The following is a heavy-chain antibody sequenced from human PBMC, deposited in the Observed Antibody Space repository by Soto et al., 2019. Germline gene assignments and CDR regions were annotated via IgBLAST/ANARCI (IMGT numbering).Heavy chain of an antibody. V-gene: IGHV4-30-2*01. CDR1: GGSISSGGYS. CDR3: ARGPWTDDLGHLDP. Sequence: SETLSLTCAVSGGSISSGGYSWSWIRQPRGKGLDWIGYIYHRGSTYYNPSLKSRVTISVDRSKNQFSLKLSSVTAADTAVYYCARGPWTDDLGHLDPWGQATQVT. CDR2: IYHRGST. D-gene: IGHD1-1*01. J-gene: IGHJ5*02.